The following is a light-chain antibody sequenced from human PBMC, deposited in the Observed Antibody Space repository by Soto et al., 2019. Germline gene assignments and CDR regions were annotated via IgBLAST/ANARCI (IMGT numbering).Light chain of an antibody. CDR2: DAY. V-gene: IGKV3-11*01. CDR3: QQFDGSLWT. Sequence: EVVLTQSPVTLSLSPGERATLSCRASQSFRGLLAWYQQKPGQAPRLLIYDAYNRATGIPPRFSGSGSGTDFTLTISRLEPEDFAVYCCQQFDGSLWTFGPGTKVDIK. J-gene: IGKJ1*01. CDR1: QSFRGL.